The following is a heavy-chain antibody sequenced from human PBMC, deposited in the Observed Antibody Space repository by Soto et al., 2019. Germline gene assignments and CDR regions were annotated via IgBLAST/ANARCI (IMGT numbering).Heavy chain of an antibody. J-gene: IGHJ6*03. CDR1: GYTFTSHG. CDR2: ISAYNGDT. Sequence: QVQLVQSGAEVKKPGASVKVSCKASGYTFTSHGISWVRQAPGQGLEWMGWISAYNGDTNYAQKLQGRVTVTTDTSTSTAYMELRSLRSEDTAVYYCARMVRGSNIDYYHYMDVWGKGTTVTASS. CDR3: ARMVRGSNIDYYHYMDV. D-gene: IGHD3-10*01. V-gene: IGHV1-18*01.